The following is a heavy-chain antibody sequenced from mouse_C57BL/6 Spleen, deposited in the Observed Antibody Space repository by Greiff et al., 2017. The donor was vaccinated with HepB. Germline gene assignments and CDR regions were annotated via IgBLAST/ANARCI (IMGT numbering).Heavy chain of an antibody. D-gene: IGHD1-1*01. J-gene: IGHJ2*01. CDR3: TREGRITTGNFDY. Sequence: EVKLVESGEGLVKPGGSLKLSCAASGFTFSSYAMSWVRQTPEKRLEWVAYISSGGDYIYYADTVKGRFTISRDNARNTLYLQMSSLKSEDTAMYYCTREGRITTGNFDYWGQGTTLTVSS. V-gene: IGHV5-9-1*02. CDR2: ISSGGDYI. CDR1: GFTFSSYA.